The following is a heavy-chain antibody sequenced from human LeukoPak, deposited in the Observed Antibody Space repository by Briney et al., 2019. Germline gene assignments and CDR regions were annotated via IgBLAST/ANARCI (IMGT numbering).Heavy chain of an antibody. CDR1: GGSISSGGDY. CDR2: IYYSGST. Sequence: SETLSLTCTVSGGSISSGGDYWSWIRQHPGKGLEWIGYIYYSGSTYSNPSLKSRVTMSVDTSKNQFSLKLSSVTAADTAVYYCARDERGLEMATRPGAFDIWGQGTMVTVSS. V-gene: IGHV4-31*03. J-gene: IGHJ3*02. CDR3: ARDERGLEMATRPGAFDI. D-gene: IGHD5-24*01.